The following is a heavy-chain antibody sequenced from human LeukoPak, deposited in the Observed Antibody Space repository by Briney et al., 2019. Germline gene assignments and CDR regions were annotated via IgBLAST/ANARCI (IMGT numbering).Heavy chain of an antibody. Sequence: PGGSLRLSCAASGFTFSSYWMSWARQAPGKGLEWVANIKQDGSEKYYVDSVKGRFTISRDNAKNSLYLQMNSLRAEDTAVYYCARDTEYYDFWSGYYYFDYWGQGTLVTVSS. CDR1: GFTFSSYW. CDR3: ARDTEYYDFWSGYYYFDY. V-gene: IGHV3-7*01. J-gene: IGHJ4*02. CDR2: IKQDGSEK. D-gene: IGHD3-3*01.